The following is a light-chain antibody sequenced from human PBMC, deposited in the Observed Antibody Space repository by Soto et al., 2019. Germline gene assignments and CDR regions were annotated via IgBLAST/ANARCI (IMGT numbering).Light chain of an antibody. CDR2: GNS. J-gene: IGLJ7*01. V-gene: IGLV1-40*01. CDR3: QSYDSSLRGAV. CDR1: SSNIGAGYD. Sequence: QSVLTQPPSVSGAPGQRVTISCTGSSSNIGAGYDVHWYQQLPGTAPKLLIYGNSNRPSGVPDRFSGSKSGASASLAITGLHAEDEADYYCQSYDSSLRGAVFGGGTHLTVL.